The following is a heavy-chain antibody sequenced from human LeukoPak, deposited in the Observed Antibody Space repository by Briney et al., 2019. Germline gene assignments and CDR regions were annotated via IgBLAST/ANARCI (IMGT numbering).Heavy chain of an antibody. J-gene: IGHJ6*03. CDR1: GYTFTGYY. V-gene: IGHV1-18*04. CDR2: ISAYNGNT. Sequence: ASVKVSCKASGYTFTGYYMHWVRQAPGQGLEWMGWISAYNGNTNYAQKLRGRVTMTTDTSTSTAYMELRSLRSDDTAVYYCAREGLGATTGYMDVWGKGTTVTVSS. CDR3: AREGLGATTGYMDV. D-gene: IGHD1-26*01.